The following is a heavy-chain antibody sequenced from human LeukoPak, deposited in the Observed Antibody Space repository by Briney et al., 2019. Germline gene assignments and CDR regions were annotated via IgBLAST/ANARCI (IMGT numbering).Heavy chain of an antibody. CDR2: IIGSDGST. CDR3: AKSRSHSSAWYGSDFDY. D-gene: IGHD6-19*01. Sequence: PGGSLRLSCAASGFTFSSYVMSWVCQAPGKGLEWVSAIIGSDGSTYYADSVKGRFTISRDNSNNTLYLQVNSLRAEVTALYYCAKSRSHSSAWYGSDFDYWGQGTLVTVFS. J-gene: IGHJ4*02. CDR1: GFTFSSYV. V-gene: IGHV3-23*01.